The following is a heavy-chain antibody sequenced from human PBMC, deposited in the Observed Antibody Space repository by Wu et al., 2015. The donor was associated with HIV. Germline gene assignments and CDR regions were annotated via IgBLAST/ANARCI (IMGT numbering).Heavy chain of an antibody. CDR2: IVPIYGTT. J-gene: IGHJ6*02. V-gene: IGHV1-69*12. D-gene: IGHD2-8*01. Sequence: QVQLVQSGAEVKKPGSSVKVSCTASGGTFSRYAISWVRQAPGQGLEWMGGIVPIYGTTNYAPKFQGRVTLTADASTSTAYIELNNLRSEDTAVYYCARDNYGQHGLYEYYGMDVWGQGTTVTVSS. CDR3: ARDNYGQHGLYEYYGMDV. CDR1: GGTFSRYA.